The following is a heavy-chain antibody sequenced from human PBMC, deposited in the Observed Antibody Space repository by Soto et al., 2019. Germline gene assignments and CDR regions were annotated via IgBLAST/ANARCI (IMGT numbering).Heavy chain of an antibody. Sequence: EVQLVESGGGLVQPGGSLRLSCAASGFTFSSYSMNWVRQAPGKGLEWVSYISSSSSTIYYADSVKGLFTISRDNAKNSLYLQMNSLRAEDTAVYYCARDGGYDANWFDPWGQGTLVTVSS. CDR2: ISSSSSTI. CDR1: GFTFSSYS. V-gene: IGHV3-48*01. J-gene: IGHJ5*02. D-gene: IGHD5-12*01. CDR3: ARDGGYDANWFDP.